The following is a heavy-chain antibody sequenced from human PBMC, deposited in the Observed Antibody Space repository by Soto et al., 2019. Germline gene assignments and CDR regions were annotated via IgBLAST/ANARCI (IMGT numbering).Heavy chain of an antibody. CDR2: INPYNGNT. CDR3: ARDWFGIDY. CDR1: GYTFTSYG. V-gene: IGHV1-18*01. J-gene: IGHJ4*01. D-gene: IGHD3-16*01. Sequence: QVQLVQSGAEVKKPGASVKVSCKASGYTFTSYGISWVRQAPGQGLEWMGWINPYNGNTTYAQKLQGRINMTTDTPTKPAYMELRSVRPDATAVYYCARDWFGIDYWGQRPLVTVSS.